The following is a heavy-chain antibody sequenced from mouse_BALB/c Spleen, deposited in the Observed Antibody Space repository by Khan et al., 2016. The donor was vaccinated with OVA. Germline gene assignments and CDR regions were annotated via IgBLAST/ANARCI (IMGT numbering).Heavy chain of an antibody. Sequence: QIQLVQSGPEMKKPGETVKISCKASGYTFTNYGMNWVKQSPGKALKWMGWINTFTGEPTYADDFKGRFAFSLETSASTASLQINNLKNEDTATYFCARPPYFSYSLDHWGQGTSGTVSS. V-gene: IGHV9-3-1*01. D-gene: IGHD2-12*01. J-gene: IGHJ4*01. CDR2: INTFTGEP. CDR3: ARPPYFSYSLDH. CDR1: GYTFTNYG.